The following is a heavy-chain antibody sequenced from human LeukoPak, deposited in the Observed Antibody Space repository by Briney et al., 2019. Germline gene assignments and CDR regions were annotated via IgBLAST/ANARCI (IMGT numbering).Heavy chain of an antibody. CDR1: TFTFSSYT. J-gene: IGHJ4*02. D-gene: IGHD3-10*01. V-gene: IGHV3-21*01. CDR3: VRDFLGESGAGGY. CDR2: ISPSGNSK. Sequence: GGSLRFSCATSTFTFSSYTMNWVRQAQGKGLEWVSSISPSGNSKYHADSVKGRFTISRDNAENSLYMQMNSLRAEDTGVYYCVRDFLGESGAGGYWGQGTLVTVSS.